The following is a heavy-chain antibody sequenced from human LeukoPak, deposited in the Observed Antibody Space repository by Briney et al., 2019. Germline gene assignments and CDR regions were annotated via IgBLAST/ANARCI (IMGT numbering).Heavy chain of an antibody. CDR2: ISGSGGST. V-gene: IGHV3-23*01. J-gene: IGHJ4*02. CDR1: GFTFSSYA. D-gene: IGHD3-22*01. Sequence: GGSLRLSCAASGFTFSSYAMSWVRQAPGKGLEWVSAISGSGGSTYYADAVKGRFTISRDNSKNTLYLQMNSLRAEDTAVYYCAKVVSSGYPGRHLDYWGQGTLVTVSS. CDR3: AKVVSSGYPGRHLDY.